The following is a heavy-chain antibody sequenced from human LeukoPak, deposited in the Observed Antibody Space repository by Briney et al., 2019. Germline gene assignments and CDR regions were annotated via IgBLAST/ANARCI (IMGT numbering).Heavy chain of an antibody. Sequence: GGTLRLSCAASGFTFSSYGMSWVRQAPGKGLEWVAVISYDGSNKYYADSVKGRFTISRDNSKNTLYLQMNSLRAEDTAVYYCARDPGLVVGATHYFDYWGQGTLVTVSS. D-gene: IGHD1-26*01. V-gene: IGHV3-30*03. CDR2: ISYDGSNK. CDR3: ARDPGLVVGATHYFDY. J-gene: IGHJ4*02. CDR1: GFTFSSYG.